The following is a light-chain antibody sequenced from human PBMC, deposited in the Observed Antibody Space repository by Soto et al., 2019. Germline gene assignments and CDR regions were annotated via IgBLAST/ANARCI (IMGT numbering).Light chain of an antibody. CDR3: HQHAESPLT. V-gene: IGKV3-20*01. Sequence: IVLTQSPGILSLSPGERATLSCRASQSVSSSYLAWYQQKPGQAPRLLIHSASTRATGIPDRFSGSGSGTDFTLTISRLEPDDFAVYYCHQHAESPLTFGGGTRVEI. CDR2: SAS. CDR1: QSVSSSY. J-gene: IGKJ4*01.